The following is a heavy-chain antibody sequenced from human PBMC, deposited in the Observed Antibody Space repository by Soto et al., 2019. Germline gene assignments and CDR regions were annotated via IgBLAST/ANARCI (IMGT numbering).Heavy chain of an antibody. Sequence: GGSLRLSCTASGFTFGDYAMSWFRQAPGKGLEWVGFIRSKAYGGTTEYAASVKGRFTISRDDSKSIAYLQMNSLKTEDTAVYYCTRGLCDFWSGYGPGVCHDAFDIWGQGTMVTVSS. V-gene: IGHV3-49*03. CDR3: TRGLCDFWSGYGPGVCHDAFDI. D-gene: IGHD3-3*01. J-gene: IGHJ3*02. CDR1: GFTFGDYA. CDR2: IRSKAYGGTT.